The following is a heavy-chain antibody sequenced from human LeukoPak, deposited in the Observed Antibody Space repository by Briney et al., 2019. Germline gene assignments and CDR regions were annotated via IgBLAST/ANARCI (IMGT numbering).Heavy chain of an antibody. Sequence: SETLSLTCTVSGGSISSSSYYWGWIRQPPGKGLEWIGSIYYSGSTYYNPSLKSRVTISVDTSKNQFSLKLSSVTAADTAVYYCARVRSSSWSYYYYHYMDVWGKGTTVTVSS. CDR3: ARVRSSSWSYYYYHYMDV. CDR1: GGSISSSSYY. J-gene: IGHJ6*03. D-gene: IGHD6-13*01. CDR2: IYYSGST. V-gene: IGHV4-39*07.